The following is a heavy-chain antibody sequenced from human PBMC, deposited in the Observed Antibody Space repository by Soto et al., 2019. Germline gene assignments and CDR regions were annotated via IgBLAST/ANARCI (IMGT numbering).Heavy chain of an antibody. Sequence: GGSLRLSCTASGFTFIGYAISCVRQAPGKGLEWVSSVNVGVGATNFADSVKGRFTISRDDSKKTLYLQMNSLRAEDTAVYYCAKNYYFDSWGQGTRVTVSS. J-gene: IGHJ4*02. CDR1: GFTFIGYA. CDR2: VNVGVGAT. V-gene: IGHV3-23*01. CDR3: AKNYYFDS.